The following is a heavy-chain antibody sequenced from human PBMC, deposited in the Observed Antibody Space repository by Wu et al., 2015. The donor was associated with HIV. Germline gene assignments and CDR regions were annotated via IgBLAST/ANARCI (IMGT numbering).Heavy chain of an antibody. D-gene: IGHD4-17*01. Sequence: QVHLVQSGPQVKKPGASVKVSCKASGNTFVSYGITWVRQAPGQGLEWLGWISAKNGNTKYAQNFQDRVTMTTDTSTNTVYMELRSLRSDDTAVYYCASGYGDYDDWFDPWGQGTLVTVSS. CDR2: ISAKNGNT. V-gene: IGHV1-18*01. CDR3: ASGYGDYDDWFDP. CDR1: GNTFVSYG. J-gene: IGHJ5*02.